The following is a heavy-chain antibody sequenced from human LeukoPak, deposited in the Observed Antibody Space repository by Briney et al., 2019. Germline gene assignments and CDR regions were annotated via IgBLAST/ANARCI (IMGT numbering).Heavy chain of an antibody. Sequence: GGSLRLSCVVSGFRFSDYYMSWIRQTPGKGLELISYISGAGDAIYYTDSVKGRFTISRDNAKNSLYLQLDNLSAEDTAFYYCASLYDSTGFCFDYWGQGALVTVS. V-gene: IGHV3-11*01. CDR2: ISGAGDAI. CDR3: ASLYDSTGFCFDY. D-gene: IGHD3-22*01. J-gene: IGHJ4*02. CDR1: GFRFSDYY.